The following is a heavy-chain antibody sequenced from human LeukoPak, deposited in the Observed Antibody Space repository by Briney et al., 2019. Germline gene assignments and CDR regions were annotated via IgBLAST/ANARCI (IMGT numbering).Heavy chain of an antibody. CDR2: ISNSSSYI. D-gene: IGHD1-26*01. CDR1: GFTFSSYS. J-gene: IGHJ5*02. Sequence: PGGSLRLSCAASGFTFSSYSMNWVRQAPGKGLEWVSSISNSSSYIYYADSVKGRFTISRDNSKNTLYLQMNSLRAEDTAVYYCAKPLQVGYNWLDPWGQGTLVTVSS. V-gene: IGHV3-21*04. CDR3: AKPLQVGYNWLDP.